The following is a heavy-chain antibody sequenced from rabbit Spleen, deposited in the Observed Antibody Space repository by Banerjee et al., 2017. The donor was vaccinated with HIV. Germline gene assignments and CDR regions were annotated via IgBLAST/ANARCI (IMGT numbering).Heavy chain of an antibody. J-gene: IGHJ3*01. CDR3: ARGIDGAYKRLDL. CDR2: INTATGKA. CDR1: GFSFSDTDV. D-gene: IGHD2-1*01. Sequence: QEQLEESGGDLVKPEGSPTLTCKASGFSFSDTDVMCWVRQAPGKGLEWIACINTATGKAVYASWAKGRFSISKTSSTTVTLQMTSLTAADTATYFCARGIDGAYKRLDLWGQGTLVTVS. V-gene: IGHV1S45*01.